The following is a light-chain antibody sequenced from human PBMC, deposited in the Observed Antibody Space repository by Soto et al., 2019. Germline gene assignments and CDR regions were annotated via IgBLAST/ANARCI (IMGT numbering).Light chain of an antibody. CDR3: CSYVGTYSWV. CDR2: DVT. Sequence: QSALTQPRSVSGSPGQSVTISCTGTTSDVGGYNYVSWYQHHPGKAPKLIIYDVTERPSGVPDRFSGSKSGNTAFLTISGLQAEDEADYYCCSYVGTYSWVFGGGTKLTVL. J-gene: IGLJ3*02. CDR1: TSDVGGYNY. V-gene: IGLV2-11*01.